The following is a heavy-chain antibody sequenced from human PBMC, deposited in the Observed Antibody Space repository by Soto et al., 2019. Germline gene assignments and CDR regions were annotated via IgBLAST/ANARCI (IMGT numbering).Heavy chain of an antibody. CDR1: GVTFSSYA. D-gene: IGHD3-22*01. CDR3: ARGRTYYYDSSGYPPFDY. V-gene: IGHV1-69*01. J-gene: IGHJ4*02. Sequence: QVQLVQSGAEVKKPGSSVKVSCKASGVTFSSYAISWVRQAPGQGLEWMGGIIPIFGTANYAQKFQGRVTITADESTRTAYMELSSLRSEDTAVYYCARGRTYYYDSSGYPPFDYWGQGTLVTVSS. CDR2: IIPIFGTA.